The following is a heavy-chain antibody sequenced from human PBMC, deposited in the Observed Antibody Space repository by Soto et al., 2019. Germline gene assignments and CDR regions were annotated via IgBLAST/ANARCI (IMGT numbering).Heavy chain of an antibody. CDR2: IYGSGGGI. Sequence: EVQLLESGGGLVQPGGSLRLSCTASGFTFSDYAMTWVRQAPGKGLECVSGIYGSGGGIQYADSVKGRFTISRDNYRNTLYLQMNSLRDEDTAVYYCAKDLVSGDGWWLMDEWGQGTLVTVSP. CDR3: AKDLVSGDGWWLMDE. CDR1: GFTFSDYA. D-gene: IGHD2-21*02. J-gene: IGHJ4*02. V-gene: IGHV3-23*01.